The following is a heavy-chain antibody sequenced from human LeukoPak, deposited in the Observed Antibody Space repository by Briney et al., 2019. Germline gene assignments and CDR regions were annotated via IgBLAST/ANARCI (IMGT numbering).Heavy chain of an antibody. CDR3: ARFAGSGWYYFDY. Sequence: GGSLRLSCAASGFTFSSYSMNRVRQAPGKGLEWVSSISSSRSYIYYADSVKGRFTISRDNAKNSLYLQMNSLRAEDTAVYYCARFAGSGWYYFDYWGQGTLVTVSS. J-gene: IGHJ4*02. CDR1: GFTFSSYS. CDR2: ISSSRSYI. V-gene: IGHV3-21*01. D-gene: IGHD6-19*01.